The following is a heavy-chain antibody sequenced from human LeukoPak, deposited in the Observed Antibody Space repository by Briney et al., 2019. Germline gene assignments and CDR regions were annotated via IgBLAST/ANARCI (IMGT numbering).Heavy chain of an antibody. J-gene: IGHJ6*03. CDR3: ARDGYSHYYYYMDV. CDR1: GYTFTSYY. CDR2: INPSGGST. V-gene: IGHV1-46*01. Sequence: ASVKVSCKASGYTFTSYYMHWVRQAPGQGLEWMGIINPSGGSTSYAQKFQGRVTMTTDTSTSTAYMELRSLRSDDTAVYYCARDGYSHYYYYMDVWGKGTTVTISS. D-gene: IGHD5-24*01.